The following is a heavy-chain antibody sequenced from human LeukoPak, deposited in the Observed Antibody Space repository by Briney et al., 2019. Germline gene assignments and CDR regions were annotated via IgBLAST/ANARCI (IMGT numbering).Heavy chain of an antibody. CDR2: IYYSGST. Sequence: SETLSLTCTVSGGSISSYYWSWIRQPPGKGLEWIGYIYYSGSTNYNPSLKSRVTASVDTSKNQFSLKLRSATAADTAVYYCARGLGGGSGSTYYYYYMDVWGKGTTVTISS. V-gene: IGHV4-59*01. D-gene: IGHD3-10*01. J-gene: IGHJ6*03. CDR1: GGSISSYY. CDR3: ARGLGGGSGSTYYYYYMDV.